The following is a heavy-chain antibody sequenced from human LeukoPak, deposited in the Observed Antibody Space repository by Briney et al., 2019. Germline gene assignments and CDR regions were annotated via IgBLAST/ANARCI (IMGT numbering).Heavy chain of an antibody. V-gene: IGHV4-39*07. CDR2: IYYSGNT. D-gene: IGHD3-22*01. CDR1: GGSIRSTNYY. CDR3: AREGDYYDTSGTLDY. Sequence: SEALSLTCTVSGGSIRSTNYYWGWIRQPPGKGLEWIGSIYYSGNTYHSPSLMSRVTISVDTSKNQFSLKLSSVTAADTAVYYCAREGDYYDTSGTLDYWGQGTLVTVSS. J-gene: IGHJ4*02.